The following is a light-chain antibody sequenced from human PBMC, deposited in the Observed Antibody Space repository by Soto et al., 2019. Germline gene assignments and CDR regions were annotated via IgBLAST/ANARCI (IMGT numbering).Light chain of an antibody. V-gene: IGKV1-5*01. CDR1: ERVAKW. CDR2: DVS. CDR3: QQYKIRST. J-gene: IGKJ1*01. Sequence: DIQMTQSPSSLSASVGDTVTITCRASERVAKWLAWYHQKPGNAPKVLIYDVSKLGSGVPSRFSGSGSETAFTLSITGLQPEDSATYFCQQYKIRSTFGQGTKVEV.